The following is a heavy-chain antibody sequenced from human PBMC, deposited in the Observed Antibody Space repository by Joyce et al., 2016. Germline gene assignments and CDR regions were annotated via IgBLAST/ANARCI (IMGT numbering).Heavy chain of an antibody. CDR3: VRGISARPGGPNWFDP. V-gene: IGHV3-74*01. CDR1: GFSFSGYW. Sequence: EVQLVESGGGLVQPGGSLRLSCAASGFSFSGYWIHWVSQAPGKGLVGVPRINTDGSSTRFADAVKGRFTISRDNAKNTLYLQMNSLRAEDTAVYYCVRGISARPGGPNWFDPWGQGTLVTVSS. D-gene: IGHD6-6*01. J-gene: IGHJ5*02. CDR2: INTDGSST.